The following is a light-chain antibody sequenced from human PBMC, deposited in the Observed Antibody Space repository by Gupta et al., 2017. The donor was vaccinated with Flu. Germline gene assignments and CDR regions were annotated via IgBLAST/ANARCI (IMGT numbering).Light chain of an antibody. Sequence: QSALTQPAPVSGSPAQSITISCSGISTDVDGYNYVAWYQQHPGTAPKLIIYGGSNRPSGISNRFSGSQSGNTASLTISGLQAEDEADYYCRSYKSSNARAVFGGGTRLTVL. CDR1: STDVDGYNY. CDR3: RSYKSSNARAV. J-gene: IGLJ2*01. CDR2: GGS. V-gene: IGLV2-14*03.